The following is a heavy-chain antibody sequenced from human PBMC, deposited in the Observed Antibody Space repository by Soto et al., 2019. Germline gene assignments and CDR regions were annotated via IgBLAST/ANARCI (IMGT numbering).Heavy chain of an antibody. CDR3: ARIPFVSLYYYDSSGYLFRWYYGMDV. J-gene: IGHJ6*02. V-gene: IGHV4-59*01. CDR1: GGSISSYY. D-gene: IGHD3-22*01. Sequence: PSETLSLTCTVSGGSISSYYWSWIRQPPGKGLEWIGYIYYSGSTNYNPSLKSRDTISVDTSKNQFSLKLSSVTAADTAVYYCARIPFVSLYYYDSSGYLFRWYYGMDVWGQGTTVTVSS. CDR2: IYYSGST.